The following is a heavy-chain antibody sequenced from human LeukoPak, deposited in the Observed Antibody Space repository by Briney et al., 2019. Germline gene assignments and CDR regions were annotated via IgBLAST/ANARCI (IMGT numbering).Heavy chain of an antibody. CDR3: ARDTPLRAFDI. Sequence: PSETLSLTCTVPGGSISSYYGSWIRQPAGKGLEWIGRIYTSGSTNYNPSLKSRVTMSVDTSKNQFSLKLSSVTAADTAVYYCARDTPLRAFDIWGQGTMVTVSS. CDR2: IYTSGST. V-gene: IGHV4-4*07. CDR1: GGSISSYY. J-gene: IGHJ3*02.